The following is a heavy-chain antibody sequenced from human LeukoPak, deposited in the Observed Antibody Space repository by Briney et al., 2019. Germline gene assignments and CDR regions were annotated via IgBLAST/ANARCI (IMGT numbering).Heavy chain of an antibody. Sequence: ASVKVSCKASGYTFTSYGISWVRQAPGQGLEWMGWISAYNGNTNYAQKLQGRVTMTTDTSTSTAYMELRSLRSDETAVYYCARVGVMITFGGVMDDSYYFDYCGQGTLVTVSS. CDR2: ISAYNGNT. CDR3: ARVGVMITFGGVMDDSYYFDY. J-gene: IGHJ4*02. CDR1: GYTFTSYG. V-gene: IGHV1-18*01. D-gene: IGHD3-16*01.